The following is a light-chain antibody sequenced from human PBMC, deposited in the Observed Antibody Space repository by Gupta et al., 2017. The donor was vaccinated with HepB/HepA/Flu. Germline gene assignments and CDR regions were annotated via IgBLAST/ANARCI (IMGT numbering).Light chain of an antibody. CDR1: SSNIGNNY. J-gene: IGLJ3*02. CDR3: GTWDSSLSAV. V-gene: IGLV1-51*02. CDR2: ENN. Sequence: QSVLTQPPSVSPAPGQKVTISCSGSSSNIGNNYVSWYQQLPGTAPKLLIYENNKRPSGIPDRFSGSKSGTSATLGITGLQTGDEADYYCGTWDSSLSAVFGGGTKLTVL.